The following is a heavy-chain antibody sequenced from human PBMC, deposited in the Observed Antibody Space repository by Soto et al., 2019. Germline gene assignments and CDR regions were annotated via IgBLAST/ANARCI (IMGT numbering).Heavy chain of an antibody. J-gene: IGHJ6*02. CDR3: ARGVLRYYYYGMDV. Sequence: QLQLQESGPGLVKPSETLYLICSVSGDSVTSYYWSWIRQPPGKGLEWIGYIYSSGSTIYNPSLESRVTISLDTSKNQVSLRLNSVTAADTAIYYCARGVLRYYYYGMDVWGQGTTVTVSS. CDR2: IYSSGST. CDR1: GDSVTSYY. V-gene: IGHV4-59*02.